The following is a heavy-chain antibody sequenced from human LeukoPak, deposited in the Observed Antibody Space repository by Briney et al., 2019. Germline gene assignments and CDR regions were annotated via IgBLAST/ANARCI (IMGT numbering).Heavy chain of an antibody. Sequence: ASVKVSCKASGYTFTGYYMHWVRQAPGQGLEWMGWINPNSGGTNYAQKFQGRVTMTRDTSISTAYMELSRLRSDDTAVYYCARDGYSSGWLYYYYYMDDWGKGTTVTVSS. J-gene: IGHJ6*03. CDR2: INPNSGGT. V-gene: IGHV1-2*02. CDR3: ARDGYSSGWLYYYYYMDD. CDR1: GYTFTGYY. D-gene: IGHD6-19*01.